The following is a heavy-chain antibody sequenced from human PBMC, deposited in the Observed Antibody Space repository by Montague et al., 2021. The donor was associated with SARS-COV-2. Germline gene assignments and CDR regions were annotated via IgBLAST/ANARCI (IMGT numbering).Heavy chain of an antibody. D-gene: IGHD5-18*01. CDR2: ISTTSSTI. V-gene: IGHV3-48*03. CDR3: VRASDTAISSNWFDP. Sequence: SLRLSCAASGFTFSYYEMNWVRQAPGKGLEWVSYISTTSSTIYYXDSVKGRFTISRDNAKNSLYLQMNSLRAEDTALYYCVRASDTAISSNWFDPWGQGTLVTVSS. J-gene: IGHJ5*02. CDR1: GFTFSYYE.